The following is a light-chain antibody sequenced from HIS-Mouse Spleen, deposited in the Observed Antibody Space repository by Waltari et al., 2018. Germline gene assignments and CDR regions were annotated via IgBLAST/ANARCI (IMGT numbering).Light chain of an antibody. CDR1: QSISSY. CDR3: QQSYSTPRGDF. V-gene: IGKV1-39*01. Sequence: DIQMTQSPSSLSASVGDRVTITCRASQSISSYLNWYQQKPGKAPKLLIYAASSLQSGVPSRFSGSGSGTDFTLTISSLQPEDFATYYCQQSYSTPRGDFFGQGTKLEIK. CDR2: AAS. J-gene: IGKJ2*01.